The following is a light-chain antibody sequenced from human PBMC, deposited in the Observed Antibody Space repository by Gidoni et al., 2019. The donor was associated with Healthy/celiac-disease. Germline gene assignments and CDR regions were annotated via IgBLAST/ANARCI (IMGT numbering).Light chain of an antibody. J-gene: IGKJ3*01. CDR1: QGISSH. CDR2: AAS. CDR3: QQLNSYPPGT. V-gene: IGKV1-9*01. Sequence: DIQLTQSPSFLSASVGDRVTITCRASQGISSHLAWYQQKPGTAPKLLIYAASTLQSGVPPRFSVSGSGTEFTLTISSLQPEDFATYYCQQLNSYPPGTFGPGTKVDIK.